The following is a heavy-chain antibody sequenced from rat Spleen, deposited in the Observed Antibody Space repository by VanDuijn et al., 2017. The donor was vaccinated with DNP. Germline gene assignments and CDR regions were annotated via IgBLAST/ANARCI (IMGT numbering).Heavy chain of an antibody. D-gene: IGHD5-1*01. V-gene: IGHV5-22*01. Sequence: EVQLVESGGGLVQPGRSLKLSCAASGFTFSDYYMAWVRQAPTKGLEWVAYISYDGGRIYYGDSVKGRFTISRDNAKSTLYLQMNSLRSEDMATYYCARRDWGFDYWGQGVLVTVSS. J-gene: IGHJ2*01. CDR1: GFTFSDYY. CDR2: ISYDGGRI. CDR3: ARRDWGFDY.